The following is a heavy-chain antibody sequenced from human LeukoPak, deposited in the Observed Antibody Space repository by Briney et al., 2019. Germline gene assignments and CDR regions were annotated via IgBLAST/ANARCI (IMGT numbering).Heavy chain of an antibody. J-gene: IGHJ6*03. Sequence: ASVKVSCKASGYPFSNYAVNWVRQAPGQGLEWMAWMNPGSGDTGYAQKFQGRLTMSSNISMNTASMELRSLTSEDTAVYFCARSRRGYYMDVWGTGTPVTVSS. CDR2: MNPGSGDT. CDR1: GYPFSNYA. V-gene: IGHV1-8*01. CDR3: ARSRRGYYMDV.